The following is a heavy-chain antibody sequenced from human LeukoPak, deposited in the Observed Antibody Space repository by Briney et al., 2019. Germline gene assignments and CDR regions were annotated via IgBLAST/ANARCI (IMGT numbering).Heavy chain of an antibody. CDR3: ARGRRVRGGIVVVPAAKSNDAFDI. D-gene: IGHD2-2*01. J-gene: IGHJ3*02. CDR2: INHSEST. Sequence: SETLSLTCAVYGGSFSGYYWSWIRQPPGKGLEWIGEINHSESTNYNPSLKSRVTISVDTSKNQFSLKLSSVTAADTAVYYCARGRRVRGGIVVVPAAKSNDAFDIWGQGTMVTVSS. CDR1: GGSFSGYY. V-gene: IGHV4-34*01.